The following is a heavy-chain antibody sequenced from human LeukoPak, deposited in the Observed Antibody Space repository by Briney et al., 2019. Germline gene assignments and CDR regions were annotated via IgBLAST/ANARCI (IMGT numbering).Heavy chain of an antibody. CDR1: GFTVSSNY. CDR2: IYSGGST. V-gene: IGHV3-53*01. Sequence: GGSLRLSCAASGFTVSSNYMSWVRQAPGKGLEWVSVIYSGGSTYYADSVRGRFTISRDNSKNTLYLQMNSLRAEDTAVYYCPTRGVVGHIDAFDFWGQGTMVTVSS. J-gene: IGHJ3*01. D-gene: IGHD2-21*01. CDR3: PTRGVVGHIDAFDF.